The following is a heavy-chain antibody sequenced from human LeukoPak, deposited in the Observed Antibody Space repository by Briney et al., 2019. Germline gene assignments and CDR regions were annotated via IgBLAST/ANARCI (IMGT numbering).Heavy chain of an antibody. Sequence: GGSLRLSCAASGFTFSSYELNWVRQAPGKGLEWVSYISDIGTTQHYADSVKGRFTISRDNAKNSLYLQMNSLTAEDTAVYYCARDRSKVTAYDDALDIWGQGTMVIVSS. CDR3: ARDRSKVTAYDDALDI. D-gene: IGHD2-21*02. CDR2: ISDIGTTQ. CDR1: GFTFSSYE. J-gene: IGHJ3*02. V-gene: IGHV3-48*03.